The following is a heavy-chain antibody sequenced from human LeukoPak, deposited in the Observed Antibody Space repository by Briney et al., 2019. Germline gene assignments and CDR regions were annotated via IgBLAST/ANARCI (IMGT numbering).Heavy chain of an antibody. J-gene: IGHJ4*02. V-gene: IGHV1-2*02. D-gene: IGHD3-22*01. CDR1: GYTFTGYY. Sequence: ASVKVSCKASGYTFTGYYMHWVRQAPGQGLEWMGWINPNSGGTNYAQKFQGRVTMTRDTSISTAYMELSSLRSEDTAVYYCAREYYYDSSGYSRFDYWGQGTLVTVSS. CDR2: INPNSGGT. CDR3: AREYYYDSSGYSRFDY.